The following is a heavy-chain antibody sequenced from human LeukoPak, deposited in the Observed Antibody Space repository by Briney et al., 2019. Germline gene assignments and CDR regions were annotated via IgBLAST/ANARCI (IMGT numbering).Heavy chain of an antibody. D-gene: IGHD6-13*01. CDR3: ARALDSSSWYLY. CDR1: GYTFTGYI. Sequence: ASVKVSCKASGYTFTGYIMHWVEQAPGQGFEWRGWINPNSGGTNHAQKFQGRVTMTRDTSISTAYMELSRLRSDDTAVYYCARALDSSSWYLYWGQGILVTVSS. V-gene: IGHV1-2*02. CDR2: INPNSGGT. J-gene: IGHJ4*02.